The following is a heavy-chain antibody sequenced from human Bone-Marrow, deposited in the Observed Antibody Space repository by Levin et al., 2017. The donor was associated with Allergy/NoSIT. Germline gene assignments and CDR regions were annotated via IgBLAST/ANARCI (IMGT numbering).Heavy chain of an antibody. J-gene: IGHJ6*02. Sequence: LSLPCAASGFTFRSYGMHWVRQAPGKGLEWVAVISYDGSNKYYADSVKGRFTISRDNSKNTLYLQMNSLRAEDTAVYYCAKEYSSSWYVHPNIYYYYYYGMDVWGQGTTVTVSS. D-gene: IGHD6-13*01. CDR3: AKEYSSSWYVHPNIYYYYYYGMDV. CDR1: GFTFRSYG. CDR2: ISYDGSNK. V-gene: IGHV3-30*18.